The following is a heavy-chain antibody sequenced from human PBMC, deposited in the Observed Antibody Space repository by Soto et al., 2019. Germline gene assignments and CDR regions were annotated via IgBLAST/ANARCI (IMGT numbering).Heavy chain of an antibody. CDR3: GRLDSSYYFDY. Sequence: GESLKISCKGSGYTFTTYWIGWVRQMPGKGLEWMGIIYPGDSDTTYSPSFQGQVTISADKSISTAYLQWNSLKASDSAMYYCGRLDSSYYFDYWGQGTLVTVSS. CDR2: IYPGDSDT. D-gene: IGHD3-22*01. V-gene: IGHV5-51*01. J-gene: IGHJ4*02. CDR1: GYTFTTYW.